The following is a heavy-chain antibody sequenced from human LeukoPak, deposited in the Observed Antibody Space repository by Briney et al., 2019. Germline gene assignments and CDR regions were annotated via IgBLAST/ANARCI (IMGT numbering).Heavy chain of an antibody. D-gene: IGHD3-22*01. CDR3: ARVLHRRNYDSSVYYGY. Sequence: PGGSLRLSCAASGFIFSDYYMSWIRQAPGKGLEWVSYISSGGSTIYYADSVKGRFTISRDNTKNSLYLQMNSLRAEDTAVYYCARVLHRRNYDSSVYYGYWGQGTLVTVSS. CDR2: ISSGGSTI. J-gene: IGHJ4*02. CDR1: GFIFSDYY. V-gene: IGHV3-11*04.